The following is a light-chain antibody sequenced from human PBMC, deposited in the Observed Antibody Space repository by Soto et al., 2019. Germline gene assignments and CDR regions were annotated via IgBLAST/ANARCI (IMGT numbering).Light chain of an antibody. J-gene: IGKJ4*01. CDR2: GAS. CDR3: QQYSDWPSLT. CDR1: QDISHG. V-gene: IGKV3-15*01. Sequence: ESVLTQSPGTLSSSPGARATLSCRASQDISHGLAWYQQKPGPAPRLLIYGASTWATGIPARFSGGGSGTEFTLTISSLQSEDFAVYYCQQYSDWPSLTFGGGTKVDI.